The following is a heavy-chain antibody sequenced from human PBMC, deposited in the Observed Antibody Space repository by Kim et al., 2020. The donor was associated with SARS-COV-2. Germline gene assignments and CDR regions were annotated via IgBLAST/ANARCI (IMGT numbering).Heavy chain of an antibody. Sequence: YYADSVKGRFTISRDNSKNTLYLQMNSLRADDTAVYYCARKGWPLYGMDVWGQGTTVTVSS. CDR3: ARKGWPLYGMDV. V-gene: IGHV3-33*01. D-gene: IGHD2-15*01. J-gene: IGHJ6*02.